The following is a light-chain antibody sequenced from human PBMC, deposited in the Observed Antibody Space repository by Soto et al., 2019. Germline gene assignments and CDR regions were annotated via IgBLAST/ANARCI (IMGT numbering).Light chain of an antibody. Sequence: QSVLTQPPSASGTPGQTVIISCSGSSSNIGSNTVNWYQQLPGTAPKLLIFSNSQRPSGVPDRFSGSRSGTSASLPITGVQSEDEAHYYCAAWADGLNALVFGGGTKLTVL. CDR3: AAWADGLNALV. CDR2: SNS. J-gene: IGLJ2*01. V-gene: IGLV1-44*01. CDR1: SSNIGSNT.